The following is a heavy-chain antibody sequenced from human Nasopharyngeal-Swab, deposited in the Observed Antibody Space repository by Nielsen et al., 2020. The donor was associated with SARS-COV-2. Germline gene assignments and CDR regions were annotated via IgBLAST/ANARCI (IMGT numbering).Heavy chain of an antibody. CDR3: ARDVWGPDY. J-gene: IGHJ4*02. Sequence: GGSLRLSCADSGFTFSNYWMSWVRQAPGKGLEWMANIKQDGSEEYYVDSVKGRFTISRDNAKRSVYLQMHSLRAEDTAVYYCARDVWGPDYWGQGILVTVSS. CDR1: GFTFSNYW. V-gene: IGHV3-7*03. CDR2: IKQDGSEE. D-gene: IGHD3-16*01.